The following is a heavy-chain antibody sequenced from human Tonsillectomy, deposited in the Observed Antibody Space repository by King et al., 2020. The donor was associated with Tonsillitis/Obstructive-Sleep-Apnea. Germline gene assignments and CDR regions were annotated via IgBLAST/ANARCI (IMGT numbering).Heavy chain of an antibody. V-gene: IGHV4-34*01. CDR1: GGSFSGYY. J-gene: IGHJ3*02. CDR3: AKGGLAHDAFDI. CDR2: ISHSGST. Sequence: VQLQQWGAGLLKPSETLSLTCAVYGGSFSGYYWSWIRQPPGKGLEWIGEISHSGSTNYNPSLKSRVTISVDTSRNQFSLMLTSITAADTAVYYCAKGGLAHDAFDIWGQGTMVTVSS.